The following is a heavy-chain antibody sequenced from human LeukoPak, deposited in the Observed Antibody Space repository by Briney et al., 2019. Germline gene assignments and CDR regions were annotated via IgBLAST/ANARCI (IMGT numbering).Heavy chain of an antibody. CDR2: MNPNSGNT. D-gene: IGHD2-2*01. J-gene: IGHJ4*02. CDR3: ARDQYRLPHELLDY. CDR1: GYTFTSYD. V-gene: IGHV1-8*01. Sequence: ASVKVSCKASGYTFTSYDINWVRQATGQGLEWMGWMNPNSGNTGYAQKFQGRVTMTRNTSISTAYMELSSLRSEDTAVYYCARDQYRLPHELLDYWGQGTLVTVSS.